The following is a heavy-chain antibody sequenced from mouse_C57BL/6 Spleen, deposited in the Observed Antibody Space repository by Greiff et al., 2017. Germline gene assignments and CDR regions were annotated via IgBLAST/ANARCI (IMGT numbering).Heavy chain of an antibody. CDR1: GFNIKDDY. J-gene: IGHJ2*01. V-gene: IGHV14-4*01. Sequence: EVQLQQSGAELVRPGASVKLSCTASGFNIKDDYMHWVKQRPEQGLEWIGWIDPENGDTEYASKFPGKATITADTSSNTAYLQLSSLTSEDTAVYYCTTPPHYYGSSPRYFDYWGKGTTLTVSS. D-gene: IGHD1-1*01. CDR3: TTPPHYYGSSPRYFDY. CDR2: IDPENGDT.